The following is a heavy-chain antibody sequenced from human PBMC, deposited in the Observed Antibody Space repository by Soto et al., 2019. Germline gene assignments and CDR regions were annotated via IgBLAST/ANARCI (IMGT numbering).Heavy chain of an antibody. J-gene: IGHJ4*02. CDR3: ARQYGGSYADY. V-gene: IGHV4-59*08. Sequence: LEILSLTCTVSGGSIISYYWSWIRQPPGKGLEWIGYIYYSGSTNYNPSLKSRVTISVDTSKNQFSLKLSSVTAADTAVYYCARQYGGSYADYWGQGTLVTVSS. CDR1: GGSIISYY. CDR2: IYYSGST. D-gene: IGHD1-26*01.